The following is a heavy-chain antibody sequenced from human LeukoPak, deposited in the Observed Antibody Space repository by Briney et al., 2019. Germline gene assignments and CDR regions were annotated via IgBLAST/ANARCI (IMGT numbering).Heavy chain of an antibody. V-gene: IGHV3-33*01. CDR1: GFTFSSYG. Sequence: GRSLRLSCAASGFTFSSYGMHWVRQAPGKGLEWVAVIWYDGSNKYYADSVKGRFTISRDNSKNTLYLQMNSLRVEDTAVYYCARMNYGSGMGYFDYWGQGTLVTVSS. D-gene: IGHD3-10*01. CDR2: IWYDGSNK. CDR3: ARMNYGSGMGYFDY. J-gene: IGHJ4*02.